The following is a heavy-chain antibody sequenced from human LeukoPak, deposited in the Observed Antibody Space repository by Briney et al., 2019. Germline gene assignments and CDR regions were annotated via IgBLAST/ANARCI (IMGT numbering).Heavy chain of an antibody. CDR2: IYHSGST. J-gene: IGHJ5*02. CDR3: ARDGGRDWFDP. D-gene: IGHD6-25*01. V-gene: IGHV4-38-2*02. CDR1: GYSISSGYY. Sequence: PSETLSLTCAVSGYSISSGYYWGWIRQPPEKGLEWIGSIYHSGSTYYNPSLKSRVTISVDTSKNQFSLKLSSVTAADTAVYYCARDGGRDWFDPWGQGTLATVSS.